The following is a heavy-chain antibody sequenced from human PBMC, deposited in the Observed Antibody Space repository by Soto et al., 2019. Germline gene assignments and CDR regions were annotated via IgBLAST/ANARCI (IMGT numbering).Heavy chain of an antibody. J-gene: IGHJ6*02. Sequence: PSQTLSLTCAISGDSVSSNSAAWNWIRQSPSRGLEWLGRTYYRSKWYNDYAVSVKSRITINPDTSKNQFSLQLNSVTPEDTAVYYCARDLRFLEWLSSYGMDGWGQGTTVTVAS. CDR3: ARDLRFLEWLSSYGMDG. D-gene: IGHD3-3*01. CDR1: GDSVSSNSAA. V-gene: IGHV6-1*01. CDR2: TYYRSKWYN.